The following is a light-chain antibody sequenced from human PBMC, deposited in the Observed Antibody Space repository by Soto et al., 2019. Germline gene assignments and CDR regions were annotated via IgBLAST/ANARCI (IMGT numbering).Light chain of an antibody. J-gene: IGLJ3*02. CDR1: SGHSTYI. Sequence: QSVLTQSSSASASLGSSVKLTCILSSGHSTYIIAWHQQQPGKAPRFLMTLDRSGRYNRGSGVPDRFSGSSSGADRYLTISNLPFEDDGEYYCETWYSNTHKVFGGGTKLTVL. CDR2: LDRSGRY. CDR3: ETWYSNTHKV. V-gene: IGLV4-60*02.